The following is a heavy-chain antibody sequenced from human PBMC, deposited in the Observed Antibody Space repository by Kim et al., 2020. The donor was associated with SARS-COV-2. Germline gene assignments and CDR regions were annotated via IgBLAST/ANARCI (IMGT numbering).Heavy chain of an antibody. V-gene: IGHV3-66*01. Sequence: GRSLRLSCAASGFTVSSNYMNWVRQAPGKGLEWVSVVYSGGSTNYADSVKGRFTISRDNSKNTLSLQMNSLRAEDTAVYYCARDRLLDTAFPSYYYYGM. D-gene: IGHD5-18*01. J-gene: IGHJ6*01. CDR1: GFTVSSNY. CDR2: VYSGGST. CDR3: ARDRLLDTAFPSYYYYGM.